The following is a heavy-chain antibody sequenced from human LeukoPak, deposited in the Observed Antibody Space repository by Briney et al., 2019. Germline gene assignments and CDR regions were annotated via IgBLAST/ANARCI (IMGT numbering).Heavy chain of an antibody. D-gene: IGHD3-10*01. CDR2: IYYSGAT. J-gene: IGHJ4*02. CDR1: GASVSGYF. CDR3: ARFGITVVRGGKYYFDY. V-gene: IGHV4-59*08. Sequence: SETLSLTCTVSGASVSGYFWSWIRQPPGKGLEWIGHIYYSGATKYSPSLKSRITISVDTSKNQFSLMLSSVTAADTAVYYCARFGITVVRGGKYYFDYWGQGTLVTVSS.